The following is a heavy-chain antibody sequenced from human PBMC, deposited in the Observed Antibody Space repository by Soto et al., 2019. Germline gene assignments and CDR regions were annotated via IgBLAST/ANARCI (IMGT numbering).Heavy chain of an antibody. J-gene: IGHJ3*02. D-gene: IGHD2-21*02. CDR1: GYTFTSYG. CDR2: ISAYNGNT. CDR3: ARSPWVVVTAIGDDAFDI. Sequence: QVQLVQSGAEVKKPGASVKVSCKASGYTFTSYGISWVRQAPGQGLEWMGWISAYNGNTNYAQKLQGRVTMTTDTSTSTAYMELRSLGSDDTAVYYCARSPWVVVTAIGDDAFDIWGQGTMVTVSS. V-gene: IGHV1-18*01.